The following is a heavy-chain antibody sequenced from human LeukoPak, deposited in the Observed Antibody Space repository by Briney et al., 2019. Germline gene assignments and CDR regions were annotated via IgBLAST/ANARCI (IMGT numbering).Heavy chain of an antibody. CDR2: ISGSGGST. Sequence: AGGSLRLSCAASEFTFSSYAMSWVRQAPGKGLEWVSAISGSGGSTYYADSVKGRFTISRDNSKNTLYLQMNSLRAEDTAVYYCAKGVEMATTKAAFDYWGQGTLVTVSS. V-gene: IGHV3-23*01. CDR3: AKGVEMATTKAAFDY. CDR1: EFTFSSYA. D-gene: IGHD5-24*01. J-gene: IGHJ4*02.